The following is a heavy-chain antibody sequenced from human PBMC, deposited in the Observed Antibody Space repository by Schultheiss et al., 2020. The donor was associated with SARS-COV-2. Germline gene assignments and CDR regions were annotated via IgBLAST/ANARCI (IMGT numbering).Heavy chain of an antibody. CDR2: INHSGST. D-gene: IGHD5-18*01. CDR1: GGSFSGYY. V-gene: IGHV4-34*01. CDR3: ASGEYRYGSVWVGMDV. J-gene: IGHJ6*02. Sequence: GSLRLSCAVYGGSFSGYYWSWIRQPPGKGLEWIGEINHSGSTNYNPSLKSRVTISVDTSKNQFSLKLSSVTAADTAVYYCASGEYRYGSVWVGMDVWGQGTTVTVSS.